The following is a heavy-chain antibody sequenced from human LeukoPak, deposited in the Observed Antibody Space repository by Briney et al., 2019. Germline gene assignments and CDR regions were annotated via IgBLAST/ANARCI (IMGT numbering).Heavy chain of an antibody. CDR2: INPNSGGT. V-gene: IGHV1-2*06. CDR3: ARYYYDSSGYYYYFDY. D-gene: IGHD3-22*01. J-gene: IGHJ4*02. Sequence: ASVKVSCKASGYTFTGYYMHWVRQAPGQGLEWMGRINPNSGGTNYAQKFQGRVTMTRDTSINTAYMELSRLRSDDTAVYYCARYYYDSSGYYYYFDYWGQGTLVTVSS. CDR1: GYTFTGYY.